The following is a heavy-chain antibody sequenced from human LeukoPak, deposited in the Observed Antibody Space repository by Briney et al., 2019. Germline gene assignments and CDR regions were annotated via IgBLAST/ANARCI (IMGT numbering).Heavy chain of an antibody. V-gene: IGHV1-2*02. Sequence: ASVKVSCKASGYTFTGYYIHWVRQAPGQGPEWMGWLDPKSGGTKYAQRFQGRVTMTWDTPISTAYMDLARLRSDDTAVYYCAVGLDIAMPGKVPTGWGQGTLVTVSS. CDR3: AVGLDIAMPGKVPTG. CDR2: LDPKSGGT. CDR1: GYTFTGYY. J-gene: IGHJ4*02. D-gene: IGHD6-19*01.